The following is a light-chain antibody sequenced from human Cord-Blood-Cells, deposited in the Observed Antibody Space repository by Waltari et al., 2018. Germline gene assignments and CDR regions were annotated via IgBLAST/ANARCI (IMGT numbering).Light chain of an antibody. J-gene: IGKJ2*01. V-gene: IGKV1-5*01. CDR1: QSISSW. CDR2: DAS. CDR3: QQHNNNSRDT. Sequence: DIQMTQSPSTLSASVGDRVTITCRASQSISSWLAWYQQKPGKAPKLLIYDASSLESGVPSTISGSRSATEFTLPISSRQPDDFATYYCQQHNNNSRDTFGQGTKLEIK.